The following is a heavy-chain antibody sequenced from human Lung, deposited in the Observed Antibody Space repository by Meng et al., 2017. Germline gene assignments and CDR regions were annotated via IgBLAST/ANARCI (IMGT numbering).Heavy chain of an antibody. Sequence: HLRLQESGPGLVKPSETLSLTCTVSSASFTSSNYYWVWIRRPPGKGLEWIGSIYYDGRTYYNSSLKSRVTISVDTSTNQFSLKLSSVTATDTAVYYCARRAHYGDPPRWGQGTLVTVSS. J-gene: IGHJ4*02. V-gene: IGHV4-39*01. CDR1: SASFTSSNYY. CDR3: ARRAHYGDPPR. CDR2: IYYDGRT. D-gene: IGHD4-17*01.